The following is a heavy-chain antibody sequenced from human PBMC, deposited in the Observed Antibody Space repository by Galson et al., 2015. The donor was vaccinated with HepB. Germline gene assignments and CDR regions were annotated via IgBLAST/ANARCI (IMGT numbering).Heavy chain of an antibody. J-gene: IGHJ3*02. Sequence: SVKVSCKASGYTFTSYYMHWVRQAPGQGLEWMGIINPSGGSTSYAQKFQGRVTMTEDTSTDTAYMELSSLRSEGTAVYYCATGGNNDYGDYHVVRGAFDIWGQGTMVTVSS. CDR1: GYTFTSYY. V-gene: IGHV1-46*01. CDR3: ATGGNNDYGDYHVVRGAFDI. CDR2: INPSGGST. D-gene: IGHD4-17*01.